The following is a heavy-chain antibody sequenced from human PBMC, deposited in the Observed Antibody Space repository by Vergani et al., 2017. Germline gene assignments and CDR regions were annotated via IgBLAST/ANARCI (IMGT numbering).Heavy chain of an antibody. Sequence: QVQLVESGGGVVQPGGSLRLSCAASGFTFSSYGMHWVRQAPGKGLEWVAFIRYDGSNKYYADSVKGRFTISRDNSKNTLYLQMNSLRAEDTAVYYCAKSYWYYFYYWGQGTLVTVSS. CDR3: AKSYWYYFYY. CDR1: GFTFSSYG. J-gene: IGHJ4*02. V-gene: IGHV3-30*02. D-gene: IGHD2-15*01. CDR2: IRYDGSNK.